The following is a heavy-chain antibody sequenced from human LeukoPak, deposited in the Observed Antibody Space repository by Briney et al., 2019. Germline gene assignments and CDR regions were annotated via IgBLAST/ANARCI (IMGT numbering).Heavy chain of an antibody. J-gene: IGHJ6*03. CDR2: IYTRGST. Sequence: SETLSLTCTVSGGSVSSGRYYWSWIRQPAGKGLEWIGRIYTRGSTNYNPSLKSRVTMSVDTSKNQFSLKLSSVTAADTAVYYCAKDSYGPYYYYYMDVWGKGTTVTISS. CDR1: GGSVSSGRYY. CDR3: AKDSYGPYYYYYMDV. V-gene: IGHV4-61*02. D-gene: IGHD5-18*01.